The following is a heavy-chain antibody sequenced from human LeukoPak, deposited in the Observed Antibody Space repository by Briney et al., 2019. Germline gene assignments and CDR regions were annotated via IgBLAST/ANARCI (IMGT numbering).Heavy chain of an antibody. CDR2: ILGSGGTT. D-gene: IGHD3-16*01. J-gene: IGHJ2*01. CDR1: GFTFSNYG. CDR3: ARAKGGFQHWYFDL. V-gene: IGHV3-23*01. Sequence: GGSLRLSCAASGFTFSNYGMTWVRQVPGKGLEWVSAILGSGGTTYADSVKGRFTTSRDNSRNTLYLQMNSLRVEDTAVYYCARAKGGFQHWYFDLWGRGNLVIVSS.